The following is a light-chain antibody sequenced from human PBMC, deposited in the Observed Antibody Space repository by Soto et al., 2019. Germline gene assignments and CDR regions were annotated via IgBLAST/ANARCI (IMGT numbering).Light chain of an antibody. CDR1: QSVGYY. J-gene: IGKJ3*01. CDR3: QHYNGWPL. Sequence: IVFTQSPATLSVSPGERATLSCRASQSVGYYLAWYQQRPGQTPRLLIYDASTRATGIPARFSGSGSGTEFSLTISSLQSEDFATYYCQHYNGWPLFGPGTKVDIK. CDR2: DAS. V-gene: IGKV3-15*01.